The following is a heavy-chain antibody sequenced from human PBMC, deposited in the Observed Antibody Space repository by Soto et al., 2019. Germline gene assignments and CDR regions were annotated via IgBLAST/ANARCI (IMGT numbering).Heavy chain of an antibody. J-gene: IGHJ3*02. CDR2: IVVGSGNT. CDR3: ARDHGSQQQLAGIDAFDI. Sequence: SVKVSCKASGFTFTSSAVQWVRQARGQRLEWIGWIVVGSGNTNYAQKFQERVTITRDMSTSTAYMELSSLRSEDTAVYYCARDHGSQQQLAGIDAFDIWGQGTMVTVS. CDR1: GFTFTSSA. V-gene: IGHV1-58*01. D-gene: IGHD6-13*01.